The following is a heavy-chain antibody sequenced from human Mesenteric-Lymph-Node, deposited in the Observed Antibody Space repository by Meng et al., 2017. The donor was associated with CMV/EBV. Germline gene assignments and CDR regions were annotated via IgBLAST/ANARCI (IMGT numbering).Heavy chain of an antibody. CDR1: GFTFSSYS. CDR3: ARGLNVLAYYYGMDV. D-gene: IGHD2-8*01. CDR2: ISSSSSYI. Sequence: GESLKISCAASGFTFSSYSMNWVRQAPGKGLEWVSSISSSSSYIYYADSVKGRFTISRDNAKNSLYLQMNSLRAEDTAVYYCARGLNVLAYYYGMDVWGQGTTVTVSS. V-gene: IGHV3-21*01. J-gene: IGHJ6*02.